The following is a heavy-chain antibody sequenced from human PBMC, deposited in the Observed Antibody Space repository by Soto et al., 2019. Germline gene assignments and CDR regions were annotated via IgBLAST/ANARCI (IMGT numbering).Heavy chain of an antibody. Sequence: GGSLRLSCAASGFTFSSFAIHWVRQAPGKGLEWVAIIWFDGSNKYYADSVKGRFSISRDNSKNTLFLQMDSLRAEDTAVYYCARGQLPAATTYFDFWGQGTLVTVSS. CDR2: IWFDGSNK. CDR3: ARGQLPAATTYFDF. D-gene: IGHD2-15*01. J-gene: IGHJ4*02. V-gene: IGHV3-33*01. CDR1: GFTFSSFA.